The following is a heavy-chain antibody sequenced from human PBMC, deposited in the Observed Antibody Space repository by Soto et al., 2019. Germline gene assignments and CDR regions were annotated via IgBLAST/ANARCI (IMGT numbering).Heavy chain of an antibody. V-gene: IGHV1-2*02. CDR2: INPNSGGT. Sequence: GASVKVSCKASGYTFTGYYMHWVRQAPGQGLEWMGWINPNSGGTNYAQKFQGRVTMTRDTSISTAYMELSRLRSDDTAVYYCASSARGYCSGGSCYSGPYNWFDPWGQGTLVTV. CDR1: GYTFTGYY. D-gene: IGHD2-15*01. J-gene: IGHJ5*02. CDR3: ASSARGYCSGGSCYSGPYNWFDP.